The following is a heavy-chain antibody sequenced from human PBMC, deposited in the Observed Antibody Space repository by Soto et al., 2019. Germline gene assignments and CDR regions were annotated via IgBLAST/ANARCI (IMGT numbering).Heavy chain of an antibody. J-gene: IGHJ4*02. CDR3: ARDLPQCQQYLVHAY. CDR2: ISPYNGNT. Sequence: GASVKVSCKASGYTFTNYGLSWVRQAPGQGLEWMGRISPYNGNTNYAQKFQDRVTMTTDTSTNTAYMELGSLRSDDTAVYYCARDLPQCQQYLVHAYWGQGTLVTVSS. V-gene: IGHV1-18*01. D-gene: IGHD1-1*01. CDR1: GYTFTNYG.